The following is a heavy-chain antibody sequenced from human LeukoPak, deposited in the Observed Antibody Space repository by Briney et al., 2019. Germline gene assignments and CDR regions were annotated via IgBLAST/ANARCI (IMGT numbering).Heavy chain of an antibody. CDR1: GFTFSKYW. CDR3: VRDGRPLDY. J-gene: IGHJ4*02. D-gene: IGHD1-1*01. CDR2: IKEDGSEK. V-gene: IGHV3-7*01. Sequence: PGGSLRLSCAASGFTFSKYWMSWVRQAPGKGLEWVANIKEDGSEKYFVDSVRGRFIISRDNAENSLYLQMNSLRAKDTAIYYCVRDGRPLDYWGQGTLVTVSS.